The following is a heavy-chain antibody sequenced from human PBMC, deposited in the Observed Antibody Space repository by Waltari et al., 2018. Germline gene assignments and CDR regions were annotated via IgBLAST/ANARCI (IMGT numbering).Heavy chain of an antibody. CDR2: IYSGGST. Sequence: EVQLVESGGGLIQPGGSLRLSCAASGFTVSRNYMSWVRQAQGKGLEWVSVIYSGGSTYYADSVKGRFTISRDNSKNTLYLQMNSLRAEDTAVYYCARGTYYYDSSGYYYFDYWGQGTLVTVSS. D-gene: IGHD3-22*01. V-gene: IGHV3-53*01. CDR3: ARGTYYYDSSGYYYFDY. CDR1: GFTVSRNY. J-gene: IGHJ4*02.